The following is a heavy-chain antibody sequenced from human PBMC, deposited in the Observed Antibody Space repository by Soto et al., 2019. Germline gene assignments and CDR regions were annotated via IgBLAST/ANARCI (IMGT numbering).Heavy chain of an antibody. Sequence: GGSLRLSCAASGFTFSTCSMNWVRQAPGKGLEWVSYIDKNSYTINYADSVKGRFTISRDSSKNTVSLEMTSLRAEDTAVYYCAKGGRQWLVTSDFNYWGQGALVTVSS. CDR3: AKGGRQWLVTSDFNY. D-gene: IGHD6-19*01. J-gene: IGHJ4*02. V-gene: IGHV3-48*01. CDR2: IDKNSYTI. CDR1: GFTFSTCS.